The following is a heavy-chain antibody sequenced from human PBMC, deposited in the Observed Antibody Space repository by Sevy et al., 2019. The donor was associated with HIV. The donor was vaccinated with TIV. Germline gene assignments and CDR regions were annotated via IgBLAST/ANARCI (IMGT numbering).Heavy chain of an antibody. V-gene: IGHV3-23*01. Sequence: GGSLRLSCAASGFTFSSYAMSWVRQAPGKGLEWVSAMSGSGAIVYYADSVKGRFTISRDNPKNTLYLQMSSLRAEETALYYCAKSLVVVDGFDIWGQGTRVTVS. J-gene: IGHJ3*02. CDR3: AKSLVVVDGFDI. CDR2: MSGSGAIV. D-gene: IGHD2-15*01. CDR1: GFTFSSYA.